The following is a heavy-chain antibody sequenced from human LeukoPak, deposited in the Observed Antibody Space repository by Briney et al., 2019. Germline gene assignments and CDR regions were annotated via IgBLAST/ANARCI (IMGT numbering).Heavy chain of an antibody. J-gene: IGHJ4*02. CDR2: INPNSGGT. V-gene: IGHV1-2*04. Sequence: ASVNVSCKASGYTFTTDAMNWVRQASGQGLERMGWINPNSGGTNYAQKFQGWVTMTRDTSISTAYMELSRLRSDDTAVYYCARSGIAVAGYYFDYWGQGTLVTVSS. CDR1: GYTFTTDA. CDR3: ARSGIAVAGYYFDY. D-gene: IGHD6-19*01.